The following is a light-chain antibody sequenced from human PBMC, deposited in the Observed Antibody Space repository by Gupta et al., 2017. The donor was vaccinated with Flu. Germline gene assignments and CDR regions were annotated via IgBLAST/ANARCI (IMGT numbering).Light chain of an antibody. CDR3: QQRSNWPVT. V-gene: IGKV3-11*01. CDR1: QSVSSY. CDR2: DAS. J-gene: IGKJ2*01. Sequence: EIVLTQSPASLSLSPGERATLSCRASQSVSSYIAWYQQKPGQAPRLLIYDASNRAPGIPARFSGSGSGTDFTLTINSLEPEDFAVYYCQQRSNWPVTFGQGTKLEIK.